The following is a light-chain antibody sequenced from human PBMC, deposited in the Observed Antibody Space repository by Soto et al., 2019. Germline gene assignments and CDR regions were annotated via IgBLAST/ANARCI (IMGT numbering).Light chain of an antibody. J-gene: IGLJ2*01. Sequence: QSVLTQPPSVSGAPGQRVTISCTGSSSNIGAGYDVHWYQQLPGTAPKLLIYGNSNRPSGVPDRFSGSKSGTSASLAITGLQAEDEADYYCQSYDRGLSGDVVFGGGTKLTVL. CDR2: GNS. CDR3: QSYDRGLSGDVV. V-gene: IGLV1-40*01. CDR1: SSNIGAGYD.